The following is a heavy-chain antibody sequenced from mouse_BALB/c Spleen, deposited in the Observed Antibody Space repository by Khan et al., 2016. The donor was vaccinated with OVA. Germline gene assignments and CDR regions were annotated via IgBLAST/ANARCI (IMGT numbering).Heavy chain of an antibody. V-gene: IGHV1S56*01. J-gene: IGHJ4*01. Sequence: QIQLVQPGPELVKPGSLVKISCKASGYTFKAYDINWAMQRHGQGLEWIGWIYPGDDSLKYNENFKGTATLTADKSSNTVYMHLNSLTSEKSAVYFCAREGLRVFGLDYWGQGTSVSVSS. CDR3: AREGLRVFGLDY. D-gene: IGHD2-4*01. CDR1: GYTFKAYD. CDR2: IYPGDDSL.